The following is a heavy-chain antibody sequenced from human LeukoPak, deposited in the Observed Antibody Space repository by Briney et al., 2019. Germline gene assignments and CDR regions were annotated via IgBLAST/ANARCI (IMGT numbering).Heavy chain of an antibody. V-gene: IGHV3-30*14. CDR2: ISSDGRNK. CDR3: AILPYYYGSESDAFDI. D-gene: IGHD3-10*01. J-gene: IGHJ3*02. Sequence: PGRSLGLSCAASGFTFNSYAVHWVRQAPDKGLEWVAVISSDGRNKYYADSVKGRFTISRDNSKNTLSLQMNSLRPQDAAVYYCAILPYYYGSESDAFDIWSQGTMVTVSS. CDR1: GFTFNSYA.